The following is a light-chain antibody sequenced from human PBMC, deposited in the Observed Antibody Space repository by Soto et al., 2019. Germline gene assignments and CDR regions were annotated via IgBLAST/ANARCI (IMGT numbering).Light chain of an antibody. J-gene: IGKJ4*01. CDR1: QSVSSSY. CDR2: GAS. V-gene: IGKV3-20*01. CDR3: QQYGSSPLT. Sequence: EIVLTQSPGTLSLSPGGRATLSGRSSQSVSSSYLAWYQQKPGQAPRLLIYGASSRATGIPDRFSGSGSGTDFTLTISRLEPEDFAVYYCQQYGSSPLTFGGGTKVDI.